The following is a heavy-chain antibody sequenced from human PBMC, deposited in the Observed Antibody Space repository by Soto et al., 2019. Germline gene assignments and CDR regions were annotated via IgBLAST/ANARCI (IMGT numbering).Heavy chain of an antibody. J-gene: IGHJ5*02. CDR1: GGSISSYC. CDR3: ARDPAP. Sequence: SETLSLTCTVSGGSISSYCWSWIRQHPGKGLEWIGYTYYSMSTYYNPSLKSRVTISVDTSKNQFSLKLTSVTAADTAVYYCARDPAPWGQGTQVTVSS. CDR2: TYYSMST. V-gene: IGHV4-59*12.